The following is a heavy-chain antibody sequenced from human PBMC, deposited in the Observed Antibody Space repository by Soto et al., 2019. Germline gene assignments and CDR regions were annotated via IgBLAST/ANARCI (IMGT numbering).Heavy chain of an antibody. Sequence: WVTLCLSCTVSGGSIVNSHGSWIRQPPGKGLEWIGLTFSRGSATYNPSLKSRVTISVDTSKNQFSLKLSSVTAADTAVYYCARQLRDYFDFWGQGTLVTVSS. J-gene: IGHJ4*02. V-gene: IGHV4-4*09. CDR3: ARQLRDYFDF. CDR1: GGSIVNSH. D-gene: IGHD2-2*01. CDR2: TFSRGSA.